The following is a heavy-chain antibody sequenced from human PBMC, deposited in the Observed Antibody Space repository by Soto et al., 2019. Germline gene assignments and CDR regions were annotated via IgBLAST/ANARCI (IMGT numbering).Heavy chain of an antibody. CDR3: ARDYSYGSGPLGGDY. J-gene: IGHJ4*02. Sequence: QVQLVQSGAEVKKPGSSVKVSCKASGGTFSSYAISSVRQAPGQGLEWMGGIIPIFGTANYAQKFQGRVTITADESTSTAYMELSSLRSEDTAVYYCARDYSYGSGPLGGDYWGQGTLVTVSS. D-gene: IGHD3-10*01. V-gene: IGHV1-69*01. CDR2: IIPIFGTA. CDR1: GGTFSSYA.